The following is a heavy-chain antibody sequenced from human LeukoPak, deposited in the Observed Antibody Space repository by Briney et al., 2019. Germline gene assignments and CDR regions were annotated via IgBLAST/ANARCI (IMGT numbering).Heavy chain of an antibody. D-gene: IGHD3/OR15-3a*01. CDR1: GGSISTFY. V-gene: IGHV4-4*07. Sequence: PSETLSLTCTVSGGSISTFYWSWIRQPAGKGLEWIGRIYTSGSTNYNPSLKSRVTISVDTSKNQFSLKLTSVTAADTAVYYCARARRMDNFDYWGQGTLVTVSS. CDR2: IYTSGST. J-gene: IGHJ4*02. CDR3: ARARRMDNFDY.